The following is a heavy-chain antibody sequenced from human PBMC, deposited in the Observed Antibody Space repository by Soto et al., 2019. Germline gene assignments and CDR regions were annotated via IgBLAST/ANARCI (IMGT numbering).Heavy chain of an antibody. CDR3: ARGWTGSSSDYFDY. CDR1: GFTFSSYA. Sequence: PGGSLRLSCAASGFTFSSYAMHWVRQAPGKGLEWVVVISYDGSNKYYADSVKGRFTISRDNSKNTLYLQMNSLRAEDTAVYYCARGWTGSSSDYFDYWGQGTLVTVSS. CDR2: ISYDGSNK. J-gene: IGHJ4*02. D-gene: IGHD6-6*01. V-gene: IGHV3-30-3*01.